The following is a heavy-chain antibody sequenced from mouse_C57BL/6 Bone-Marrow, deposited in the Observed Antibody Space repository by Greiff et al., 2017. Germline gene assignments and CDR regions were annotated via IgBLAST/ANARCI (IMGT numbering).Heavy chain of an antibody. Sequence: VQLQQPGAELVKPGASVKLSCKASGYTFTSYWMQWVKQRPGQGLEWIGEIDPSDSYTNYNQKFKGKATLTVDTSSSTAYMQLSSLTSEDSAVYYCARGGGGYYAWFAYWGQGTLVTVSA. D-gene: IGHD2-3*01. V-gene: IGHV1-50*01. CDR2: IDPSDSYT. CDR1: GYTFTSYW. J-gene: IGHJ3*01. CDR3: ARGGGGYYAWFAY.